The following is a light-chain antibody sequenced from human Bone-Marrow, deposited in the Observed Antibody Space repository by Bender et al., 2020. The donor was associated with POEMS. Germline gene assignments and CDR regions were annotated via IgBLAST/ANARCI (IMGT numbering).Light chain of an antibody. Sequence: QSALTQPASVSASPGQSVTISCTGTSSDVGAYNYVSWYQQHPGKPPKPIIYDFTNRPSGISNRFSGSKSGNTASLTISGLQAEDEADYYCSSYTSDSITGLFGGGTKLTVL. CDR2: DFT. CDR3: SSYTSDSITGL. V-gene: IGLV2-14*03. CDR1: SSDVGAYNY. J-gene: IGLJ2*01.